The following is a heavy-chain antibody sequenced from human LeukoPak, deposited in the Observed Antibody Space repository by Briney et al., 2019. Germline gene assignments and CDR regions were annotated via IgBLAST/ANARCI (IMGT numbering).Heavy chain of an antibody. CDR2: ISWNSGSI. Sequence: GGSLRLSCAASGFTFDDYAMHWVRQAPGKGLEWVSGISWNSGSIGYADSVKGRFTISRDNAKNSLYLQMNSLRAEDTALYYCAKDRWEHGSMVYGMDVWAKGPRSPSP. CDR3: AKDRWEHGSMVYGMDV. CDR1: GFTFDDYA. J-gene: IGHJ6*02. D-gene: IGHD1/OR15-1a*01. V-gene: IGHV3-9*01.